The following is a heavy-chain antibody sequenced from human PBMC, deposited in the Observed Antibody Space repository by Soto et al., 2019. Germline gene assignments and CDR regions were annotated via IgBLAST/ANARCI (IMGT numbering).Heavy chain of an antibody. J-gene: IGHJ4*02. CDR1: GFTFDDYA. D-gene: IGHD6-19*01. CDR2: ISRNSGSI. V-gene: IGHV3-9*01. CDR3: AKDMIAVAGPAFYY. Sequence: EVQLVESGGDLVQPGRSLRLSCAASGFTFDDYAMNWVRQAPGKGLEWVSGISRNSGSIGYADSVKGRFRISRDNAKNSLYLQMNSLRAEDTALYYCAKDMIAVAGPAFYYWGQGTLVTVSP.